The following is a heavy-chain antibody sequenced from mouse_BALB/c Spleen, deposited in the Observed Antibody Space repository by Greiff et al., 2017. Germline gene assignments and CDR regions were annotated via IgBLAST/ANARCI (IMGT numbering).Heavy chain of an antibody. CDR3: AREYSSGYVGGFYAMDD. CDR2: IWAGGST. J-gene: IGHJ4*01. V-gene: IGHV2-9*02. Sequence: QVQLQQSEPGLVAPSQSLSITCTVSGFSLTSYGVHWVRQPPGKGLEWLGVIWAGGSTNYNSALMSRLSISKDNSKSQVFLKMNRLQTDDTAMYYCAREYSSGYVGGFYAMDDWGQGTSVTVSS. CDR1: GFSLTSYG. D-gene: IGHD3-1*01.